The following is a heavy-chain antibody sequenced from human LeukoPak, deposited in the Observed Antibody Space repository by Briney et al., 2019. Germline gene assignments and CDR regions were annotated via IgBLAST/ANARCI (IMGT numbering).Heavy chain of an antibody. Sequence: GESLKISCKGSGYSFTSYWIGWGRQMPGKGLEWMGIIYPSDSDTRYSTSFQGQVTISADKSITTAYLQWSSLKASDNAMYYCARQGSGYLNYWGQGTLVTVSS. CDR3: ARQGSGYLNY. V-gene: IGHV5-51*01. CDR2: IYPSDSDT. J-gene: IGHJ4*02. D-gene: IGHD2-15*01. CDR1: GYSFTSYW.